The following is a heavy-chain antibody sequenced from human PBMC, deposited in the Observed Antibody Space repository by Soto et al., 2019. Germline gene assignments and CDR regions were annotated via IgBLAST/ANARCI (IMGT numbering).Heavy chain of an antibody. D-gene: IGHD2-15*01. V-gene: IGHV1-24*01. CDR1: GYTLTELS. CDR3: ARAQLAPRYCSGGSCYSLDY. CDR2: FDPEDGET. J-gene: IGHJ4*02. Sequence: ASVKVSCKVSGYTLTELSMHWVRQAPGKGLKWMGGFDPEDGETIYAQKFQGRVTMTEDTSTDTAYMELSSLRSEDTAVYYCARAQLAPRYCSGGSCYSLDYWGQGTLVTVSS.